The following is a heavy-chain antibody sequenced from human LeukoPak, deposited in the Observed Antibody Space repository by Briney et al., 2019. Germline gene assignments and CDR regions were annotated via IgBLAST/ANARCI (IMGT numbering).Heavy chain of an antibody. CDR3: ARVGKWIAARRGHSDY. J-gene: IGHJ4*02. V-gene: IGHV3-7*01. D-gene: IGHD6-6*01. Sequence: GGSLRLSCAASGFTFSSYWMSWVRQAPGKGLEWVANIKQDGSEKYYVDSVKGRFTISRDNAKNSLYLQMNSLRAEDTAVYYCARVGKWIAARRGHSDYWGQGTLVTVSS. CDR1: GFTFSSYW. CDR2: IKQDGSEK.